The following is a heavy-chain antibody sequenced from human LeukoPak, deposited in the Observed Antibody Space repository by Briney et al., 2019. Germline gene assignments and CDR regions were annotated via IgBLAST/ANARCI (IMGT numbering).Heavy chain of an antibody. CDR2: ISAYNGNT. V-gene: IGHV1-18*01. CDR3: ATLVVPAAMSDAFDI. Sequence: ASVKVSCKASGYTFTSYGISWMRQAPGQGLEWMGWISAYNGNTNYAQKLQGRVTMTTDTSTSTAYKELRSLRSDDTAVYYCATLVVPAAMSDAFDIWGQGTMVTVSS. D-gene: IGHD2-2*01. J-gene: IGHJ3*02. CDR1: GYTFTSYG.